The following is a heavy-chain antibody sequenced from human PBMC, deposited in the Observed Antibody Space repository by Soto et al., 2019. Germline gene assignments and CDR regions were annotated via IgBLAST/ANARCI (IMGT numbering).Heavy chain of an antibody. CDR1: GFRFSSYG. J-gene: IGHJ4*02. D-gene: IGHD5-18*01. V-gene: IGHV3-30*18. Sequence: PGGSLRLSCAASGFRFSSYGMHWVRQAPGKGLEWVAMISYDGTDEYYADSVKGRFTISRDNSKNTLYLQMNSLRAEDTAVYYCAKGGYNYGFLFDCWGQGTLVTVSS. CDR3: AKGGYNYGFLFDC. CDR2: ISYDGTDE.